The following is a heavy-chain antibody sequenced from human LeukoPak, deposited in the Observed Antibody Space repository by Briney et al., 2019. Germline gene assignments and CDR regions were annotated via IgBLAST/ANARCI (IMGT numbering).Heavy chain of an antibody. V-gene: IGHV1-69*13. Sequence: SVKVSCKASGGTFSSYAISWVRQAPGQGLEWMGGIIPIFGTANYAQKFQGRVTITADESTSTAYMELSSLRSEDTAVYYCARDPLPQFYNWFDPWGQGTLVTASS. CDR2: IIPIFGTA. CDR1: GGTFSSYA. J-gene: IGHJ5*02. CDR3: ARDPLPQFYNWFDP.